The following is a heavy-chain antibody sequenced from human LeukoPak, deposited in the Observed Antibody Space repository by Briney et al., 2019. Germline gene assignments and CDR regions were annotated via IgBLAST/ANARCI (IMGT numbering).Heavy chain of an antibody. Sequence: GGSLRLSCAASGFTFSNYGMHWVRQAPGKGLEWVAFIRYDGSNKYFADSLKGRFTISRDNSKNTLYLQMNSLRAEDTALYFCAQWSRYFDYWGQGTLVTVSS. V-gene: IGHV3-30*02. CDR2: IRYDGSNK. CDR3: AQWSRYFDY. CDR1: GFTFSNYG. J-gene: IGHJ4*02. D-gene: IGHD1-26*01.